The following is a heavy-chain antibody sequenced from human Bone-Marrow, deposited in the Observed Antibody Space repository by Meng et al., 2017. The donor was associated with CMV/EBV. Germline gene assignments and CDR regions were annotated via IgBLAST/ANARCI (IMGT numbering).Heavy chain of an antibody. Sequence: GGSLRLSCAASGFTFSSYAMSWVRQAPGKGLEWVSAISGSGGSTYYADSVKGRFTISRDNAKNSLYLQMNSLRAEDTAVYYCARDRQHCSSTSCYWPYYYGMDVWGQGTTVTVSS. CDR1: GFTFSSYA. V-gene: IGHV3-23*01. J-gene: IGHJ6*02. CDR3: ARDRQHCSSTSCYWPYYYGMDV. D-gene: IGHD2-2*01. CDR2: ISGSGGST.